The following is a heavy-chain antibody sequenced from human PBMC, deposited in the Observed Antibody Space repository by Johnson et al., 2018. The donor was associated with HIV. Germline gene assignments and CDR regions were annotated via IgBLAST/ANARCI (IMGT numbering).Heavy chain of an antibody. CDR3: AREDSYYDSSGYHQRDAFDI. Sequence: EVQLVESGGGLVQPGRSLRLSCAASGFTFDDYAMHWVRQAPGKGLEWVSGISWNSGSIGYADSVKGRFTISRDNAKNSLYLQMNSLRADDTALYYCAREDSYYDSSGYHQRDAFDIWGQGTMVTVSS. V-gene: IGHV3-9*01. CDR2: ISWNSGSI. D-gene: IGHD3-22*01. CDR1: GFTFDDYA. J-gene: IGHJ3*02.